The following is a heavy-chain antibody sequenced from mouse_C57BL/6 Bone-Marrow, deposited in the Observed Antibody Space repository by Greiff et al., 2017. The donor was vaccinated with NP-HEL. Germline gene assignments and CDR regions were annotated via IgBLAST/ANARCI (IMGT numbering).Heavy chain of an antibody. Sequence: AQLQQSGAELVRPGASVTLSCKASGYTFTDYEMHWVKQTPVHGLEWIGAIDPVTGGTAYNQKFKGKAILTADKSSSTAYMELRSLTSEDSAVYYCTRKEDYYGSFYAMDYWGQGTSVTVSS. CDR1: GYTFTDYE. V-gene: IGHV1-15*01. J-gene: IGHJ4*01. CDR3: TRKEDYYGSFYAMDY. CDR2: IDPVTGGT. D-gene: IGHD1-1*01.